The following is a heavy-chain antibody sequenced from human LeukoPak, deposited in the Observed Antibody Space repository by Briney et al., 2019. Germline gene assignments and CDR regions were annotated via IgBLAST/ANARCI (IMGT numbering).Heavy chain of an antibody. D-gene: IGHD3-22*01. CDR3: ARERRDSYDSSGYLPS. V-gene: IGHV4-59*12. CDR2: IYYSGTT. CDR1: GGSISSYY. J-gene: IGHJ5*02. Sequence: SETLSLTCTVSGGSISSYYWSWIRQPPGKGLEWIGYIYYSGTTNYNPSLKSRVTISVDTSKNQFSLKLSSVTAADTAVYYCARERRDSYDSSGYLPSWGQGTLVTASS.